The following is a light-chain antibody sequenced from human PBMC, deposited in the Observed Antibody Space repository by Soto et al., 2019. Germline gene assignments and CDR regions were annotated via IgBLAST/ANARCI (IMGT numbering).Light chain of an antibody. J-gene: IGKJ1*01. V-gene: IGKV3-20*01. CDR2: GAS. CDR1: QSVASRN. Sequence: EIVLTQSPGTLSLSPGERATLSCRASQSVASRNLAWYQQKSGQAPRLLIYGASSRAIHTPDRFSGSGSGTDFTRTISGLEPEDFAVYYCQHFGNSLWTFGQGTKVDSK. CDR3: QHFGNSLWT.